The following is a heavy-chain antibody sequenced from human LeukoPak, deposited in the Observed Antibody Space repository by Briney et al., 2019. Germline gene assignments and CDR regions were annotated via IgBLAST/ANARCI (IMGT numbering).Heavy chain of an antibody. CDR2: ISAYNGNT. V-gene: IGHV1-18*01. Sequence: GLVKVSCKASGYTFTSYGISWVRQAPGQGLEWMGWISAYNGNTNYAQKLQGRVTMTTDTSTSTAYMELRSLRSDDTAVYYCAAWEGYDYDFDYWGQGTLVTVSS. CDR1: GYTFTSYG. CDR3: AAWEGYDYDFDY. J-gene: IGHJ4*02. D-gene: IGHD5-12*01.